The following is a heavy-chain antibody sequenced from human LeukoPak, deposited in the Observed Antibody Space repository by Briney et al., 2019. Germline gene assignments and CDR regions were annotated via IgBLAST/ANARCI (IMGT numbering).Heavy chain of an antibody. CDR3: AKFNEDLYYYGSGSYPWPH. V-gene: IGHV3-64*04. J-gene: IGHJ1*01. D-gene: IGHD3-10*01. Sequence: GGSLRLSCSASGFNFNNYAMNWVRQAPGKGLEYVSAISSNGGSTYYADSVKGRFTISRDNSKNTLYLQMNSLRAEDTAVYYCAKFNEDLYYYGSGSYPWPHWGQGTLVTVSS. CDR1: GFNFNNYA. CDR2: ISSNGGST.